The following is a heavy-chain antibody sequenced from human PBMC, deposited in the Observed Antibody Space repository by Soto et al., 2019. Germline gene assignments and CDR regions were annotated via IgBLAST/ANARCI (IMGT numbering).Heavy chain of an antibody. V-gene: IGHV4-30-4*01. CDR3: ARAAYCGSGESLPHGY. Sequence: SETLSLTCTVSGGSISSGDYYWSWIRQPPGKGLEWIGYIYYSGSTHNNPSLKSRVTISVDTSKNQFSLKLSSVTAADTAVYYCARAAYCGSGESLPHGYWGQGTLVTVSS. CDR2: IYYSGST. D-gene: IGHD3-10*01. J-gene: IGHJ4*02. CDR1: GGSISSGDYY.